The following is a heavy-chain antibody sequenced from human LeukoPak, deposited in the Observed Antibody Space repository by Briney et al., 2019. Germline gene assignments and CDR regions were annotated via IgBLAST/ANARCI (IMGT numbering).Heavy chain of an antibody. V-gene: IGHV1-69*05. J-gene: IGHJ4*02. CDR1: GGTFSCYA. Sequence: SVKVSCKASGGTFSCYAISWVRQAPAQGLEWVGGIIPIFGTANYPQKFQGRVTITTDESTSTAHMELRSLRSEDTAVYDCASSRGIVVVTASGYPYYFDYWGQGTLVTVPS. D-gene: IGHD2-21*02. CDR3: ASSRGIVVVTASGYPYYFDY. CDR2: IIPIFGTA.